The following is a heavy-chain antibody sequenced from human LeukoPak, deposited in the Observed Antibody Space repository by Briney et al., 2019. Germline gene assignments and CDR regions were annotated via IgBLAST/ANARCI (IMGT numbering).Heavy chain of an antibody. CDR2: IIPIFGTP. J-gene: IGHJ6*03. CDR1: GGSFSSYA. CDR3: AKQGAVRQDYYMDV. Sequence: SVNVSCTASGGSFSSYAITWVRQAPGQGLEWMGRIIPIFGTPTYAQKFQGRVTITADMGSSTAYLELTSLTSEDTARYFCAKQGAVRQDYYMDVWGSGTTVTVSS. V-gene: IGHV1-69*06. D-gene: IGHD3-16*01.